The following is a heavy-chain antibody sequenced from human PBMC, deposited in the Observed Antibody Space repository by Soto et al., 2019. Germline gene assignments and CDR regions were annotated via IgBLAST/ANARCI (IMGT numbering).Heavy chain of an antibody. CDR3: ARDRGLSDNWNDGHAFDI. Sequence: QVQLQESGPGLVKPSQTLSLTCTVSGGSISSGGYYWSWIRQHPGKGLEWIGYIYYSGSTYYNPSLKSRVTIPVDTSKNQFSLKLSSVTAADTAVYYCARDRGLSDNWNDGHAFDIWGQGTMVTVSS. CDR1: GGSISSGGYY. D-gene: IGHD1-1*01. J-gene: IGHJ3*02. CDR2: IYYSGST. V-gene: IGHV4-31*03.